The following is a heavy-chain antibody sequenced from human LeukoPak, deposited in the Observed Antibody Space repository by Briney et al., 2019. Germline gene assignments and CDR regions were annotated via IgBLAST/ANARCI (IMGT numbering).Heavy chain of an antibody. J-gene: IGHJ4*02. CDR2: IYPGDSDT. V-gene: IGHV5-51*01. CDR3: ARVYSSSWAFDY. Sequence: GEALKISCKGSGYSFTSYWIGWVRQRPGKGVEWRGIIYPGDSDTRYSPSFQGQVTISADKSISTAYLQWSSLKASDTAMYYCARVYSSSWAFDYWGQGTLVTVSS. D-gene: IGHD6-13*01. CDR1: GYSFTSYW.